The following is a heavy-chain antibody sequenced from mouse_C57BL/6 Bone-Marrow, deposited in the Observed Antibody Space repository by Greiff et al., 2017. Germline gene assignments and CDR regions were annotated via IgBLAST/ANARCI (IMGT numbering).Heavy chain of an antibody. CDR2: IWTGGGT. J-gene: IGHJ1*03. Sequence: QVQLQQSGPGLVAPSQSLSITCTVSGFSLTSYAISWVRQPPGKGLEWLGVIWTGGGTNYNSALKSRLSISKDNSKSQVFLKMNSLQTDDTARYYCARRGYYYGSSYDWYFDVWGTGTTVTVSS. CDR3: ARRGYYYGSSYDWYFDV. D-gene: IGHD1-1*01. CDR1: GFSLTSYA. V-gene: IGHV2-9-1*01.